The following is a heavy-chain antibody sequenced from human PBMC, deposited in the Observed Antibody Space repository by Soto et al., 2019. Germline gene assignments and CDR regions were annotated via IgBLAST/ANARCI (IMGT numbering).Heavy chain of an antibody. CDR1: GGTFSSYG. J-gene: IGHJ4*02. CDR3: ARVRRLFTVTQPPFDY. CDR2: ISAYNGNT. V-gene: IGHV1-18*01. Sequence: AASVKVSCKASGGTFSSYGISWVRQAPGQGLEWMGWISAYNGNTNYAQKLQGRVTMTTDTSTSTAYMELRSLRSDDTAVYYCARVRRLFTVTQPPFDYWGQGTLVTVSS. D-gene: IGHD4-17*01.